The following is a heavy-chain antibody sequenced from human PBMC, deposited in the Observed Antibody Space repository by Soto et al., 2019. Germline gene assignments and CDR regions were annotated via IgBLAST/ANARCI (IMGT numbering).Heavy chain of an antibody. J-gene: IGHJ5*02. V-gene: IGHV4-39*01. CDR3: ATMRGAFLISTNNWLDT. Sequence: SETLSLTCTVSGDSIDTSRYYWGWIRQPPGKGLEWLGSIYYSGTTYYNPSLKSRVTISADPSKNQFSLKLSSVTAADTAFYYCATMRGAFLISTNNWLDTWGQGTLVTVSS. CDR1: GDSIDTSRYY. CDR2: IYYSGTT. D-gene: IGHD2-2*01.